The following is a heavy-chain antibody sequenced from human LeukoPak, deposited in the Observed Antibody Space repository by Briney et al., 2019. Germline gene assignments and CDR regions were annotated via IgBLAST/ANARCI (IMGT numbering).Heavy chain of an antibody. CDR2: IKSGGSA. J-gene: IGHJ4*02. CDR1: GFNVNNNY. D-gene: IGHD6-19*01. V-gene: IGHV3-53*01. Sequence: GGSLRLSCAASGFNVNNNYMGWVRQAPGKGLEWVSFIKSGGSANDADSVKGRFTISRDNSNNTLCLQMNRLRAEDTAVYFCARVASDTNGWYHFDYWGQGTLVTVSS. CDR3: ARVASDTNGWYHFDY.